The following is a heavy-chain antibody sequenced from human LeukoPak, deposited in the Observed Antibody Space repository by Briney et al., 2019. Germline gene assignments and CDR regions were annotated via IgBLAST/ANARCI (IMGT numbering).Heavy chain of an antibody. D-gene: IGHD6-13*01. Sequence: ASVKVSCKAFGYTFTNYGISWVRQAPGQGLEWMGIINPSGGSTSYAQKFQGRVTMTRDMSTSTVYMELSSLRSEDTAVYYCARGGGSSSWYAIAEYFQHWGQGTLVTVSS. J-gene: IGHJ1*01. CDR3: ARGGGSSSWYAIAEYFQH. V-gene: IGHV1-46*01. CDR1: GYTFTNYG. CDR2: INPSGGST.